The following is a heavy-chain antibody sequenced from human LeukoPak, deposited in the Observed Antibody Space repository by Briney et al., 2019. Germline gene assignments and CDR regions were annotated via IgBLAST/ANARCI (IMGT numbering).Heavy chain of an antibody. V-gene: IGHV1-2*02. D-gene: IGHD3-10*01. J-gene: IGHJ5*02. CDR1: GYTFTGYY. Sequence: GASVKVSCKASGYTFTGYYMHWVRQAPGQGLEWMGWINPNSGGTNYAQKFQGRVTMTRDTSISTAYMELSRLRSDDTAVYYCARVLVVRGVIITNWFDPWGQGTLVTVSS. CDR3: ARVLVVRGVIITNWFDP. CDR2: INPNSGGT.